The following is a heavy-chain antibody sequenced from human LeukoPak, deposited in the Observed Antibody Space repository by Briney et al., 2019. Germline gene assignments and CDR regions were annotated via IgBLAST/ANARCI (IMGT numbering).Heavy chain of an antibody. V-gene: IGHV1-8*01. CDR2: MNPNSDNT. J-gene: IGHJ6*01. CDR1: GYTFTSYD. CDR3: ARVGNGMVG. D-gene: IGHD1-14*01. Sequence: ASVKVSCKSSGYTFTSYDINWVRQATGQALEWMGWMNPNSDNTGYAQKFQGRVTMTRNTSISTVYIEVRSVRSEDTAVYYCARVGNGMVGWGEGTTVIVS.